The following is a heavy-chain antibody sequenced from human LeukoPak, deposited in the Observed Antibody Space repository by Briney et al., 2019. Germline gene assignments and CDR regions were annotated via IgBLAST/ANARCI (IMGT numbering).Heavy chain of an antibody. CDR3: AKDFVAVAGTGWFDP. Sequence: GGSLRLSCAASGFTFTTYGMHWVRQAPGKGLEWVAVIWNDGSHKHCADSVKGRFTISRDDSKNTIYLQMNSLRAEDTAVYYCAKDFVAVAGTGWFDPWGQGTLVTVSS. CDR1: GFTFTTYG. D-gene: IGHD6-19*01. CDR2: IWNDGSHK. J-gene: IGHJ5*02. V-gene: IGHV3-33*06.